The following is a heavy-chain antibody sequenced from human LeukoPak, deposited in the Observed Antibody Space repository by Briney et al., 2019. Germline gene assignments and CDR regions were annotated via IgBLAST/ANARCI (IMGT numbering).Heavy chain of an antibody. Sequence: PETLSLTCAVYGGSFSGYYWSWIRQPPGKGLEWIGEINHSGSTNYNPSLKSRVTISVDTSKNQFSLKLSSVTAADTAVYYCARSRTGDVDERYYFDYWGQGTLVTVSS. CDR1: GGSFSGYY. J-gene: IGHJ4*02. CDR3: ARSRTGDVDERYYFDY. D-gene: IGHD2-21*01. V-gene: IGHV4-34*01. CDR2: INHSGST.